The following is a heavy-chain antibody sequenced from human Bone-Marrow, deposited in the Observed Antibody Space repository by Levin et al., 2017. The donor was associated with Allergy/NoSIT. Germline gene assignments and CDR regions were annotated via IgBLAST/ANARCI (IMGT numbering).Heavy chain of an antibody. CDR2: IWYDGSNK. D-gene: IGHD3-9*01. CDR1: GFTFSSYG. CDR3: ARDSYRGDILTGYYNPDNYYYYYGMDV. Sequence: GGSLRLSCAASGFTFSSYGMHWVRQAPGKGLEWVAVIWYDGSNKYYADSVKGRFTISRDNSKNTLYLQMNSLRAEDTAVYYCARDSYRGDILTGYYNPDNYYYYYGMDVWGQGTTVTVSS. J-gene: IGHJ6*02. V-gene: IGHV3-33*01.